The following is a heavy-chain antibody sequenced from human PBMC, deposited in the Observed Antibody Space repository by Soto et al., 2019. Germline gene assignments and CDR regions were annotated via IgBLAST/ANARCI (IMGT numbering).Heavy chain of an antibody. CDR2: ISGSGGST. Sequence: GGSLRLSCAASGFTFSSYAMSWVRQAPGKGLEWVSAISGSGGSTYYADSVKGRFTISRDNSKNTLYLQMNSLRAEDTAVYYCAKSFRGSGSYYKLLFFDYWGQGTLVTVSS. CDR3: AKSFRGSGSYYKLLFFDY. V-gene: IGHV3-23*01. CDR1: GFTFSSYA. J-gene: IGHJ4*02. D-gene: IGHD3-10*01.